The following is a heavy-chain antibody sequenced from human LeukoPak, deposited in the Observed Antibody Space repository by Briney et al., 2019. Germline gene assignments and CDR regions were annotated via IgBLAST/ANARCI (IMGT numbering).Heavy chain of an antibody. Sequence: SETLSLTCTVSGGSVSNYYWSWIRQSPGKGLEWIGYIYYTETSYNPSLKSRVTISADTSKNQFSLKLYSVTAADTAVYYCASQGVTMIVVSDYWGQGTLVTVSS. D-gene: IGHD3-22*01. V-gene: IGHV4-59*02. CDR2: IYYTET. J-gene: IGHJ4*02. CDR3: ASQGVTMIVVSDY. CDR1: GGSVSNYY.